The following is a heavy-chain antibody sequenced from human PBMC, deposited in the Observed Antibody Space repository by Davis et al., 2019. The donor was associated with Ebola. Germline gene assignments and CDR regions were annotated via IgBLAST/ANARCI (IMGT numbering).Heavy chain of an antibody. CDR2: ISSSSSYI. J-gene: IGHJ6*02. CDR1: GFTFSSYS. V-gene: IGHV3-21*01. CDR3: ARAWGSGSYYHYGMDV. Sequence: GESLKISCAASGFTFSSYSMNWVRQAPGKGLEWVSSISSSSSYIYYADSVKGRFTISRDNAKNTLYLQMNSLRAEDTAVYYCARAWGSGSYYHYGMDVWGQGTTVTVSS. D-gene: IGHD3-10*01.